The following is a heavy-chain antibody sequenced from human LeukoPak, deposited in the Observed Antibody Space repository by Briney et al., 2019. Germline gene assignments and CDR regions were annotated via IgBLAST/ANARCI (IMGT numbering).Heavy chain of an antibody. J-gene: IGHJ3*02. CDR2: IYYSGST. D-gene: IGHD2-15*01. CDR1: GGSISSSDYY. Sequence: SETLSLTCTVSGGSISSSDYYWGWIRQPPGKGLEWIGSIYYSGSTYYNPSLKSRVTISVDTSKNHFSLRLSSVTAAHTAMFYCARLTIAANAFDIWGQGTMVTVSS. V-gene: IGHV4-39*02. CDR3: ARLTIAANAFDI.